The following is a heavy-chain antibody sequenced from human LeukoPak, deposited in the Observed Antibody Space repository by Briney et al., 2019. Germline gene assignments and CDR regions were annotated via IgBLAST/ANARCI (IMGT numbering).Heavy chain of an antibody. Sequence: PSETLSLTCTVSGYSISSGYYWGWIRQPPGKGLEWIGSIYHSGSTYYNPSLKSRVTISVDTSKHQFSLKLSSVTAADTAVYYCARECDSTVRPYMDVWGKGTTVTVSS. D-gene: IGHD2/OR15-2a*01. CDR2: IYHSGST. CDR1: GYSISSGYY. V-gene: IGHV4-38-2*02. CDR3: ARECDSTVRPYMDV. J-gene: IGHJ6*03.